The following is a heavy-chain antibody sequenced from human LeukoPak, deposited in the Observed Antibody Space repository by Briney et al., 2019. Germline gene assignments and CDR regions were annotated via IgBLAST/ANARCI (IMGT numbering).Heavy chain of an antibody. D-gene: IGHD3-22*01. CDR3: ARADYDSSAYYYNFDY. V-gene: IGHV4-59*01. Sequence: SETLSLTCTVSGGSISGYYWGWIRQPPGKGLEWIGYIYYGGSTNYNPSLKSRVTISVDTSKNQFSLKLSSVTAADTAVYYCARADYDSSAYYYNFDYWGQGTLVTVSS. CDR1: GGSISGYY. CDR2: IYYGGST. J-gene: IGHJ4*02.